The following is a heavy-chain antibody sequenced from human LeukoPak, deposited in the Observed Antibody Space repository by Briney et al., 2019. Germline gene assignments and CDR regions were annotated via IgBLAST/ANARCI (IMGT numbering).Heavy chain of an antibody. CDR2: MYLSGTT. CDR3: AGLVGRYSSGLYYYYFDY. V-gene: IGHV4-4*02. CDR1: GDSINSLDL. J-gene: IGHJ4*02. Sequence: TSETLSLTCTVSGDSINSLDLWSWVRQPPGQGLEWIGEMYLSGTTHSNPSVKSRVTISIDKSKNQFFLNLSSVTAADTAVYYCAGLVGRYSSGLYYYYFDYWGQGTLVTVSS. D-gene: IGHD3-22*01.